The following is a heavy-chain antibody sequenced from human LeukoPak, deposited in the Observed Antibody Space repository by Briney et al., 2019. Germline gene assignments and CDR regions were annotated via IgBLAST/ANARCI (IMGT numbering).Heavy chain of an antibody. D-gene: IGHD3-9*01. CDR1: GFTFSSYA. J-gene: IGHJ3*02. CDR3: ARERTILRYFDWLPDAFDI. Sequence: PGRSLRLSCAASGFTFSSYAMHWVRQAPGKGLEWVAVISYDGSNKYYADSVKGRFTISRDNSKNTLYLQMNSLRAEDTAVYYCARERTILRYFDWLPDAFDIWGQGTMVTVSS. V-gene: IGHV3-30-3*01. CDR2: ISYDGSNK.